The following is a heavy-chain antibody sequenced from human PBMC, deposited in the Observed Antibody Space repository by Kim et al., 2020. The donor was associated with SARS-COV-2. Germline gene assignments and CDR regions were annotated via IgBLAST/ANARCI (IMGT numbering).Heavy chain of an antibody. Sequence: GGSLRLSCAASGFTFSSYWMHWVRQAPGNGLVWVSRINSDGSSTSYADSVKGRFTISRDNAENTLYLQMNSLRAEDTAVYYCARDGVGGSWYSYYYYYGMDVWGQGTTVTVSS. CDR2: INSDGSST. J-gene: IGHJ6*02. D-gene: IGHD6-13*01. CDR1: GFTFSSYW. V-gene: IGHV3-74*01. CDR3: ARDGVGGSWYSYYYYYGMDV.